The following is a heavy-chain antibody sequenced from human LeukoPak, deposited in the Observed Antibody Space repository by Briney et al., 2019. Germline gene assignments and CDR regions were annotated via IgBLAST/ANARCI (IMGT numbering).Heavy chain of an antibody. CDR3: TTEVGTYYYDSSGYYSGHYYFDY. J-gene: IGHJ4*02. Sequence: PGGSLRLSCAASGFTFSSYEMNWVRQAPGKGLEWVSNISSSGGTISYADSVKGRFTVSRDNAKKSLYLQMNSLKTEDTAVYYCTTEVGTYYYDSSGYYSGHYYFDYWGQGTLVTVSS. CDR2: ISSSGGTI. V-gene: IGHV3-48*03. D-gene: IGHD3-22*01. CDR1: GFTFSSYE.